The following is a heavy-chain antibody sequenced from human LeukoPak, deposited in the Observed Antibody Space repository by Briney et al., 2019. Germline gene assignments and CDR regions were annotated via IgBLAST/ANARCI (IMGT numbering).Heavy chain of an antibody. CDR2: ISSSSSTI. V-gene: IGHV3-48*01. CDR3: ARWPRYCSGGSCYHYYYGMDV. J-gene: IGHJ6*02. D-gene: IGHD2-15*01. CDR1: GFTFSSYS. Sequence: PGGSLRLSCAASGFTFSSYSMNWVRQAPGKGLEWVSYISSSSSTIYYADSVKGRFTISRDNAKNSLYLQMNSLRAEDTAVYYCARWPRYCSGGSCYHYYYGMDVWGQGTTVTVSS.